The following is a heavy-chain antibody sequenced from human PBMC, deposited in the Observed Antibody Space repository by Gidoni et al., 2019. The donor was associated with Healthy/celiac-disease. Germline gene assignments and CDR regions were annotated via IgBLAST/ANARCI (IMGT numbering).Heavy chain of an antibody. J-gene: IGHJ4*02. Sequence: EVQLVESGGGLVQPGRSLRLSCAAAGFTYSSSEMNWIRQAPGEGLEWVSYISTSGSTIYYADSVKGRFTISRDNAKNSLYLQMNSLRAEDTAVYYCAKSGYDWLVYWGQGTLVTVSS. CDR1: GFTYSSSE. V-gene: IGHV3-48*03. CDR3: AKSGYDWLVY. D-gene: IGHD5-12*01. CDR2: ISTSGSTI.